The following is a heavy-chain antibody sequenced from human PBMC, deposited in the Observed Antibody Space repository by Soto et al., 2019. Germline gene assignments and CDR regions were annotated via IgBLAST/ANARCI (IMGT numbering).Heavy chain of an antibody. D-gene: IGHD3-10*01. V-gene: IGHV4-59*01. Sequence: SSETLSLTCTVSGGSISSYYWSWIRQPPGKGLEWIGYIYYSGSTNYNPSLKSRVTISVDTSKNQFSLKLSSVTAADTAVYYCARDYGSGSINWFDPWGQGTLVTVSS. CDR3: ARDYGSGSINWFDP. CDR2: IYYSGST. CDR1: GGSISSYY. J-gene: IGHJ5*02.